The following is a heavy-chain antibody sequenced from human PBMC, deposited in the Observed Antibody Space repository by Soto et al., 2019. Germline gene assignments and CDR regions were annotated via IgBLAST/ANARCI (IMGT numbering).Heavy chain of an antibody. Sequence: EVQLLEPGGGLVQPAGSLRLSCAASGFTFSVYTMSWFRQAPGRGLEWVSSIYGNGRSTFYSTSVKGRFTITRDNSGNTVYLQMSSLRVEDTAIYYCAKDFTPDSRWDIDYWGRGSLVAVSS. CDR2: IYGNGRST. V-gene: IGHV3-23*01. CDR3: AKDFTPDSRWDIDY. D-gene: IGHD1-26*01. CDR1: GFTFSVYT. J-gene: IGHJ4*02.